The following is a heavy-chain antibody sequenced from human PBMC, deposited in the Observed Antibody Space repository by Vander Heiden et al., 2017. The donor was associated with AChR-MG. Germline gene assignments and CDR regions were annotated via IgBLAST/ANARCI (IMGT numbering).Heavy chain of an antibody. CDR2: IWYDGSNK. CDR1: GFTFSSYG. V-gene: IGHV3-33*01. CDR3: ARELVVVPAAMKDYYYYYGMDV. J-gene: IGHJ6*02. D-gene: IGHD2-2*01. Sequence: QVQLVESGGGVVQPGRSLRLSCAASGFTFSSYGMHWVRQAPGKGLEWVAVIWYDGSNKYYADSVKGRFTISRDNSKNTLYLQMNSLRAEDTAVYYCARELVVVPAAMKDYYYYYGMDVWGQGTTVTVSS.